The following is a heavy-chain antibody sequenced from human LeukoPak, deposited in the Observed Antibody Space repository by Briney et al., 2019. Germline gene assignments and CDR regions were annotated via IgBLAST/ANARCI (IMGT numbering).Heavy chain of an antibody. Sequence: SETLSLTCAVYGGSFSGYYWSWIRQPPGKGLEWIGEINHSGSTNYNPSLKSRVTISVDTSKNQFSLKLSSVTAADTAVYYCARGRGIAARRGYYYYMDVWGKGTTVTVSS. V-gene: IGHV4-34*01. D-gene: IGHD6-6*01. CDR2: INHSGST. J-gene: IGHJ6*03. CDR3: ARGRGIAARRGYYYYMDV. CDR1: GGSFSGYY.